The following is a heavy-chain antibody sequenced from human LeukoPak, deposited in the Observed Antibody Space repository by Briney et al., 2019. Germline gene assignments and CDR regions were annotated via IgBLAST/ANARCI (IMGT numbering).Heavy chain of an antibody. CDR1: GFTFSRDA. CDR3: ARGGGSYSY. CDR2: INSRSTHT. J-gene: IGHJ4*02. Sequence: PGGSLRLSCAGSGFTFSRDAMNWVRQAPGKGLEWVSSINSRSTHTAYADSVKDRFTISRDNGNNSVFLQMNSLGVDDTAIYFCARGGGSYSYWGQGVRVTVSS. D-gene: IGHD1-26*01. V-gene: IGHV3-21*01.